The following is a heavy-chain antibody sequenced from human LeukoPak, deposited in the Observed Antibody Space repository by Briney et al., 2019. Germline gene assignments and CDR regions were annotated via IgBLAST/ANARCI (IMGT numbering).Heavy chain of an antibody. D-gene: IGHD3-10*01. CDR2: ITTSDGNT. CDR3: GKGSWRSPAYNWFDA. Sequence: PGGSLRLSCAASGFTFNSYTMSWVRQAPGKGLEWVSTITTSDGNTYYADSVKGRFTISRDNSKNTLYLQMNSLRAEDTALYYCGKGSWRSPAYNWFDAWGQGTLVTVSS. CDR1: GFTFNSYT. V-gene: IGHV3-23*01. J-gene: IGHJ5*02.